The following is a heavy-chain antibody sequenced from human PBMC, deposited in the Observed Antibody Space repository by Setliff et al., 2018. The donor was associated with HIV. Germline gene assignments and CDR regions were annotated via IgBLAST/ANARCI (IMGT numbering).Heavy chain of an antibody. D-gene: IGHD3-10*01. CDR3: ARVGYHGSGRYSFDY. CDR2: MYYTGRT. V-gene: IGHV4-59*08. CDR1: GGSISSHN. Sequence: SETLSLTCTVSGGSISSHNWGWIRQPPGRGLEWIVYMYYTGRTNYNPSLKSRVTISADTSKNQFSLNLSSVTAAETAVYYCARVGYHGSGRYSFDYWGQGTLVTVSS. J-gene: IGHJ4*02.